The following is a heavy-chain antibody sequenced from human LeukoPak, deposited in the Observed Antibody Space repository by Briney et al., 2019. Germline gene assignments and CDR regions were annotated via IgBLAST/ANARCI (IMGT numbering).Heavy chain of an antibody. Sequence: GGSLRLSCVASGFTFSSYAMSWVRQAPGKGREWVAVIWYDGSNKYYADSVKGRFTISRDNSKNTLYLQMNSLRAEDTAVYYCARDRGSGCGDYGANFDYWGQGTLVTVSS. CDR1: GFTFSSYA. J-gene: IGHJ4*02. D-gene: IGHD4-17*01. CDR2: IWYDGSNK. CDR3: ARDRGSGCGDYGANFDY. V-gene: IGHV3-33*08.